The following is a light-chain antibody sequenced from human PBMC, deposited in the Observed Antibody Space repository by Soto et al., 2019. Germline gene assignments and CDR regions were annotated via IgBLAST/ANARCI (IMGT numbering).Light chain of an antibody. Sequence: DIQMTQSPSSLSASVGDRVTINCRASQTINTYLNWYQQKPGQAPRVLIFSASTLLTGVPSRFRGSGSGTEFILTISSLQPEDVATYYCQQTYSSAPWTFGQGTKVQIK. V-gene: IGKV1-39*01. CDR1: QTINTY. CDR2: SAS. J-gene: IGKJ1*01. CDR3: QQTYSSAPWT.